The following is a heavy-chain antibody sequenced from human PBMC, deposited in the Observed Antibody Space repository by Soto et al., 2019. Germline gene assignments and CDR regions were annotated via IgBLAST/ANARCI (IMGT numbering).Heavy chain of an antibody. Sequence: PSETLSLTCTVSGGSISSYYWSWIRQPPGKGLEWIGYIYYSGSTNYNPSLKSRVTISVDTSKNQFSLKLSSVTAADTAVYYCARDLGSGSRWWFDSWGQGTLVTVSS. CDR2: IYYSGST. D-gene: IGHD1-26*01. J-gene: IGHJ5*01. CDR3: ARDLGSGSRWWFDS. V-gene: IGHV4-59*01. CDR1: GGSISSYY.